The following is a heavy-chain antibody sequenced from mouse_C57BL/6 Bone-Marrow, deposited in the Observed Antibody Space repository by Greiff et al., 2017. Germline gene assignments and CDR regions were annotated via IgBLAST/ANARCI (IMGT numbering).Heavy chain of an antibody. V-gene: IGHV1-66*01. D-gene: IGHD1-1*01. CDR2: IYPGSGNT. CDR1: GYSFTSYY. Sequence: VKLMESGPELVKPGASVKISCKASGYSFTSYYIHWVKQRPGQGLEWIGWIYPGSGNTKYNEKFKGKATLTADTSSSTAYMQLSSLTSEDSAVYYCAREDYYPFAYWGQGTLVAVSA. J-gene: IGHJ3*01. CDR3: AREDYYPFAY.